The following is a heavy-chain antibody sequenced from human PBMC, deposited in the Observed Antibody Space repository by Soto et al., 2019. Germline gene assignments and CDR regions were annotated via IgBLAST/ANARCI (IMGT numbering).Heavy chain of an antibody. V-gene: IGHV4-4*02. J-gene: IGHJ6*02. D-gene: IGHD5-18*01. Sequence: SETLSLTCAVSGGSISSSNWWSWVRQPPGKGLEWIGEIYHSGSTNYNPSLKSRVTISVDKSKNQFSLKLSSVTAADTAVYYCARRNGFGYSYGAKWVVYGMDVWGQGTTVTVSS. CDR2: IYHSGST. CDR1: GGSISSSNW. CDR3: ARRNGFGYSYGAKWVVYGMDV.